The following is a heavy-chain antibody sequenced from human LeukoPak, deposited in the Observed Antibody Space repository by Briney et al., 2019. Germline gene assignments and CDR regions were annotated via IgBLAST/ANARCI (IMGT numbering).Heavy chain of an antibody. Sequence: PSETLSLTCAVYGGSFSGYYWSWIRQPPGKGLEWIGEINHSGSTIYNPSLKSRVTISVDTSKNQFSLKLSSVTAADTAVYYCARGRRAYSGSYLLYWGQGTLVTVSS. CDR2: INHSGST. CDR1: GGSFSGYY. CDR3: ARGRRAYSGSYLLY. V-gene: IGHV4-34*01. J-gene: IGHJ4*02. D-gene: IGHD1-26*01.